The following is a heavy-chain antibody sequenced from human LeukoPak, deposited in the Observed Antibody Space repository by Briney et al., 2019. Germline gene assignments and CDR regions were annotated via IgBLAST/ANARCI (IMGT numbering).Heavy chain of an antibody. CDR3: ARPFYSSSRLPIDP. V-gene: IGHV1-8*01. J-gene: IGHJ5*02. CDR2: MNPNSGNT. CDR1: GYTFTSYD. Sequence: VASVKVSCKASGYTFTSYDINWVRQAPGQGLEWMGWMNPNSGNTGYAQKFQGRVTMTRNASISTAYMELSSLRSEDTAVYYCARPFYSSSRLPIDPWGQGTLVTVSS. D-gene: IGHD6-6*01.